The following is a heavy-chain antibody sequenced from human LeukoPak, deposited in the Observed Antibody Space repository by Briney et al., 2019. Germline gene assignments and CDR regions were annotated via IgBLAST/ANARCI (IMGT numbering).Heavy chain of an antibody. J-gene: IGHJ1*01. CDR3: ARDQKLLWFGEPLQYFQH. D-gene: IGHD3-10*01. CDR2: INTNTGNP. CDR1: GYTFSSYG. Sequence: GASVKVSCKSSGYTFSSYGISWVRQAPGQGLEWMGWINTNTGNPTYAQGFTGRFVFSLDTSVSAAYLQISSLKAEDTAVYYCARDQKLLWFGEPLQYFQHWGQGTLVTVSS. V-gene: IGHV7-4-1*02.